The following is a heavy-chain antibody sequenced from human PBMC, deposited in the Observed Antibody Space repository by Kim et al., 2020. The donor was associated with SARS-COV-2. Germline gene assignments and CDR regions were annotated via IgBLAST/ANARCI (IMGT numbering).Heavy chain of an antibody. CDR2: IWYDGSNK. V-gene: IGHV3-33*01. CDR3: ARDSNYYDSSGDLDY. D-gene: IGHD3-22*01. CDR1: GFTFSSYG. J-gene: IGHJ4*02. Sequence: GGSLRLSCAASGFTFSSYGMHWVRQAPGKGLEWVAVIWYDGSNKYYADSVKSRFTISRDNSKNTLYLQMNSLRAEDTAVYYCARDSNYYDSSGDLDYWGQGTLVTVSS.